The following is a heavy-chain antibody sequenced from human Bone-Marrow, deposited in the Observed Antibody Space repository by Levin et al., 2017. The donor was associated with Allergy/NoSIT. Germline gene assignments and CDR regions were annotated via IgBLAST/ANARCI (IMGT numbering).Heavy chain of an antibody. Sequence: GGSLRLSCAASGFTVSSNYMCWVRQAPGKGPEWVSVIYSGGSTYYADSVKGRFTISRDNSKNTLYLQMNSLRAEDTAVYYCARGWFGELLSHWGQGTLVTVSS. CDR1: GFTVSSNY. CDR2: IYSGGST. D-gene: IGHD3-10*01. V-gene: IGHV3-53*01. J-gene: IGHJ4*02. CDR3: ARGWFGELLSH.